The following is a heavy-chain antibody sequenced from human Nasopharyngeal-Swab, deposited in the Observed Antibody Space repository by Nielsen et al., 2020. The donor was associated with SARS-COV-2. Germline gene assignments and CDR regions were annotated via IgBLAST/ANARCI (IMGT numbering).Heavy chain of an antibody. CDR1: GYSFTSYW. CDR3: ARSGLVGATFFDY. CDR2: IYPGDSDT. J-gene: IGHJ4*02. D-gene: IGHD1-26*01. Sequence: GESLTISCKGSGYSFTSYWIGWARQMPGKGLEWMGIIYPGDSDTRYSPSFQGRVTISADKSINTAYLQWSSLKASDTAMYYCARSGLVGATFFDYWGQGTLVTVSS. V-gene: IGHV5-51*01.